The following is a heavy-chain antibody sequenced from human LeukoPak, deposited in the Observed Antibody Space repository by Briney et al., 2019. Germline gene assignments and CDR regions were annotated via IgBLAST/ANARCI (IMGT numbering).Heavy chain of an antibody. V-gene: IGHV3-30*04. CDR3: AKDALGRVRGVIEYFDY. CDR2: ISYDGSNK. J-gene: IGHJ4*02. D-gene: IGHD3-10*01. Sequence: GRSLRLSCAASGFTFSSYAMHWVRQAPGKGLEWVALISYDGSNKYYADSVKGRFTISRDNSKNTLYLQMNSLRAEDTAVYYCAKDALGRVRGVIEYFDYWGQGTLVTVSS. CDR1: GFTFSSYA.